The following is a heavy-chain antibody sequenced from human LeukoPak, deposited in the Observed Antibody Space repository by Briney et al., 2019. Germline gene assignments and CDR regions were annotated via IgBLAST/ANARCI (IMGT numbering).Heavy chain of an antibody. V-gene: IGHV1-69*04. J-gene: IGHJ6*02. CDR2: IIPILGIA. Sequence: ASVKVSCKASGGTFSSYAISWVRQAPGQGLEWMGRIIPILGIANYAQKFRGRVTITADKSTSTAYMELSSLRSEDTAVYYCARRLIGYYDSSGYYLDYYGMDVWGQGTTVTVSS. CDR3: ARRLIGYYDSSGYYLDYYGMDV. CDR1: GGTFSSYA. D-gene: IGHD3-22*01.